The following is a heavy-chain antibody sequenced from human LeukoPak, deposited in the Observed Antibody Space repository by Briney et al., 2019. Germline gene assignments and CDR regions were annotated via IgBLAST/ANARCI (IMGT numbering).Heavy chain of an antibody. CDR3: AREDWDYGASGSDYMDV. CDR2: IYYSGST. Sequence: PSETLSLTCTVSGGSISSSSYYWGWIRQPPGKGLEWIGSIYYSGSTYYNPSLKSRVTISVDTSKNQFSLKLSSVTAADTAVYYCAREDWDYGASGSDYMDVWGKGTTVTVSS. CDR1: GGSISSSSYY. D-gene: IGHD3-10*01. J-gene: IGHJ6*03. V-gene: IGHV4-39*07.